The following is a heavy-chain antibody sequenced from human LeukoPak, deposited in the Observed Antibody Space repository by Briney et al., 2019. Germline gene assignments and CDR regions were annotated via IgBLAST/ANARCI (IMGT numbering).Heavy chain of an antibody. CDR1: GFTFSSYW. CDR2: IKQDGSEK. D-gene: IGHD2-2*01. V-gene: IGHV3-7*05. J-gene: IGHJ4*02. CDR3: ARDQRYCSSSSCPWEPFDY. Sequence: GGSLRLSCAASGFTFSSYWMSWGRQAPGKGLEWVANIKQDGSEKYYVDSVKGRFTISRDNAKNSLYLQMNSQRAEDTAVYYCARDQRYCSSSSCPWEPFDYWGQGTLVTVSS.